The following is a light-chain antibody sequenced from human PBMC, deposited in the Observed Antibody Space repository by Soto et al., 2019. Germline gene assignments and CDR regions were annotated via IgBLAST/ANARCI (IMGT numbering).Light chain of an antibody. V-gene: IGKV3-20*01. CDR2: EAS. Sequence: EIVLTQSPATVTVSPGERVTLSCRASENINNYLAWYQQRPGQAPRLLIYEASSRATGVPARFIGSGSGTDFPLTITRLEPEDFGVYYCQQYSSLPRTFGQGTKVDIK. CDR1: ENINNY. CDR3: QQYSSLPRT. J-gene: IGKJ1*01.